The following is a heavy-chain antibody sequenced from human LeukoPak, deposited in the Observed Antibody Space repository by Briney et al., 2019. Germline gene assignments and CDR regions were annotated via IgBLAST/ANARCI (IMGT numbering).Heavy chain of an antibody. CDR3: ARLIRDIVVVPAANDAFDI. Sequence: SQTLSLTCTVSGGSISSGGYYWSWIRQPPGKGLEWIGYIYHSGSTYYNPSLKSRVTISVDTSKNQFSLKLSSVTAADTAVYYCARLIRDIVVVPAANDAFDIWGQGTMVTVSS. CDR1: GGSISSGGYY. CDR2: IYHSGST. J-gene: IGHJ3*02. V-gene: IGHV4-30-2*01. D-gene: IGHD2-2*01.